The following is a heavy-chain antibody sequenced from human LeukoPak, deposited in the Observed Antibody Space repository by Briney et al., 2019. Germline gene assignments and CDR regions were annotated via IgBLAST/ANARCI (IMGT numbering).Heavy chain of an antibody. D-gene: IGHD6-13*01. V-gene: IGHV3-30*18. J-gene: IGHJ4*02. CDR3: AKSGASIAAAGWYYFDY. CDR2: ISYDGSNK. Sequence: GGSLRLSCAASGFTFSSYGMHWVRQAPGKGLEWVAAISYDGSNKYYADSVKGRFTISRDNSKNTLYLQMNSLRAEDTAVYYCAKSGASIAAAGWYYFDYWGQGTLVTVSS. CDR1: GFTFSSYG.